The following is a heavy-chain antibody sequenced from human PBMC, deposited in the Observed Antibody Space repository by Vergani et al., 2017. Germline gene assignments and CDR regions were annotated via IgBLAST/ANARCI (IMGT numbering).Heavy chain of an antibody. D-gene: IGHD1-7*01. Sequence: QITLKESGPTLVKPTQTLTLTCTFSGFSLNTRGVSVAWIRQPPGKALDWLAPIYWNDDQHYSPSLNNRVTITKDTSKNQVVLKMTNMDYVDTGTYYCVYRKTVCGTTGCFYPVYSDYYMDGLVKGATVAVCS. CDR3: VYRKTVCGTTGCFYPVYSDYYMDG. J-gene: IGHJ6*03. V-gene: IGHV2-5*04. CDR2: IYWNDDQ. CDR1: GFSLNTRGVS.